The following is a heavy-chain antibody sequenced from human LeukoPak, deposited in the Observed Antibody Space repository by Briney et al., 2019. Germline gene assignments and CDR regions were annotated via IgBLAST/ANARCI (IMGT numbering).Heavy chain of an antibody. CDR1: GGSISSYY. J-gene: IGHJ4*02. CDR2: IYYSGST. V-gene: IGHV4-59*01. D-gene: IGHD6-13*01. Sequence: SETLSLTCTVSGGSISSYYWSWIRQPPGKGLEWIGYIYYSGSTNYNPSLKSRATISVDTSKNQFSLKLSSVTAADTAVYYCARYIAAAGTVDYWGQGTLVTVSS. CDR3: ARYIAAAGTVDY.